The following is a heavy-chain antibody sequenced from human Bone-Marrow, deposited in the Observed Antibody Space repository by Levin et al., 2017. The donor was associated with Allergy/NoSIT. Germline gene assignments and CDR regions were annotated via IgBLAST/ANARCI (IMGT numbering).Heavy chain of an antibody. CDR2: INSDGSST. CDR1: GFTFSSYW. D-gene: IGHD3-10*01. Sequence: PGGSLRLSCAASGFTFSSYWMHWVRQAPGKGLVWVSRINSDGSSTSYADSVKGRFTISRDNAKNTLYLQMNSLRAEDTAVYYCAREYGSGSLVFDIWGQGTMVTVSS. V-gene: IGHV3-74*01. CDR3: AREYGSGSLVFDI. J-gene: IGHJ3*02.